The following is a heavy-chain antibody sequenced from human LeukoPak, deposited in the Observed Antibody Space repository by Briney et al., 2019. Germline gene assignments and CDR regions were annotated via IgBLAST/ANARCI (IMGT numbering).Heavy chain of an antibody. J-gene: IGHJ4*02. CDR2: INDSGCT. Sequence: PSETLSLTCAVYSGSFSSYQWTWIRQPPGKGLECIGEINDSGCTNSNPSLKSRVIISVDTSKNQFSLKLSSVTDADMAVYYCARGARVGYSSGWSIDSWGRGTLVTVSS. D-gene: IGHD6-19*01. V-gene: IGHV4-34*01. CDR3: ARGARVGYSSGWSIDS. CDR1: SGSFSSYQ.